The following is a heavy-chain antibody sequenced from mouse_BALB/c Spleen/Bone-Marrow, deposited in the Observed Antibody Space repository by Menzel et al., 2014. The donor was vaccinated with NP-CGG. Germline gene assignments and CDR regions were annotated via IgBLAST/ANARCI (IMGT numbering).Heavy chain of an antibody. CDR2: IDPANGNT. Sequence: VQLQQPGAELVKPGASVKLSCTASGFNIKDTYMHWVKQRPEQGLEWIGRIDPANGNTKYDPKFQGKATITADTSSNTAYLQFSSLTSEDTAVYYCARPIFLWGQGTSVTVSS. J-gene: IGHJ4*01. V-gene: IGHV14-3*02. CDR1: GFNIKDTY. CDR3: ARPIFL.